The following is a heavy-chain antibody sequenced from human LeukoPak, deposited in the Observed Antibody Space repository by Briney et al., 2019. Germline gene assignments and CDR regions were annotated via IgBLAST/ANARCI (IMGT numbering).Heavy chain of an antibody. V-gene: IGHV3-23*01. CDR1: GFPFRSYA. Sequence: PGGALSLSCAASGFPFRSYAMRWVRQAPGKGLEGGSAISGSGGRTYYEDSVKGRFTISRDNSKNTLYLQMNSPRAEDTPVYYCAKVGYYYGSGSPSNYFDYWGQGTLVTVSS. J-gene: IGHJ4*02. CDR3: AKVGYYYGSGSPSNYFDY. D-gene: IGHD3-10*01. CDR2: ISGSGGRT.